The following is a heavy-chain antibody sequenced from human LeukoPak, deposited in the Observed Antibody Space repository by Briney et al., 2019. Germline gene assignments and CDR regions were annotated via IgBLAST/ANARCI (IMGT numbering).Heavy chain of an antibody. D-gene: IGHD6-19*01. V-gene: IGHV3-9*03. CDR1: GFTFDDYG. CDR2: ISWNSGSI. J-gene: IGHJ4*02. Sequence: GGSLRLSCAASGFTFDDYGMHWVRQAPGKGLEGGSGISWNSGSIVYADSVKGRFTISRDNAKSSLYLQMNSLRSEDMALYYCAKGYSSGWVSLFDYWGQGTLVTVSS. CDR3: AKGYSSGWVSLFDY.